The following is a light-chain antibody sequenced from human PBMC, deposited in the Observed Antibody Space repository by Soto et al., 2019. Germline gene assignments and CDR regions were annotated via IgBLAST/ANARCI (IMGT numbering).Light chain of an antibody. CDR1: QSISSW. V-gene: IGKV1-5*01. CDR2: AAS. CDR3: QQYYSYPWT. J-gene: IGKJ1*01. Sequence: DIQMTPSPSTLSASVVDRATITCRASQSISSWLAWYQQKPGKAPKLLIYAASTLQSGVPSRFSGSGSGTDFTLTISCLQSEDFATYYCQQYYSYPWTFGQGTKVDIK.